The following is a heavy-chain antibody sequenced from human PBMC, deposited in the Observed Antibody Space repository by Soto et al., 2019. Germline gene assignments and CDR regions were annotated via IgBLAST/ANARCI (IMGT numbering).Heavy chain of an antibody. D-gene: IGHD3-3*01. CDR1: GFTFSSYA. CDR2: ISYDGSNK. V-gene: IGHV3-30-3*01. Sequence: GGSLRLSCAASGFTFSSYAMHWVRQAPGKGLEWVAVISYDGSNKYYADSVKGRFTISRDNSKNTLYLQMNSLRAEDTAVYYCARDEVRFLEWLPLDYWGQGTLVTVSS. CDR3: ARDEVRFLEWLPLDY. J-gene: IGHJ4*02.